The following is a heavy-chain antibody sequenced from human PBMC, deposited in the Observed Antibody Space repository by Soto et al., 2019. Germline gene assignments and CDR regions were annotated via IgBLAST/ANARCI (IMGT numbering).Heavy chain of an antibody. Sequence: GGSLRLSCGASGFTFSDYYMSWIRQAPGKGLEWLSYISGSGNTIYYADSVKGRFTNSKDNAKNSLYLQMNSLRAEDTAVYYCARATRHCSGSSCYGDPVFDFWGQGTLVTVSS. D-gene: IGHD2-15*01. CDR3: ARATRHCSGSSCYGDPVFDF. CDR1: GFTFSDYY. CDR2: ISGSGNTI. J-gene: IGHJ4*02. V-gene: IGHV3-11*01.